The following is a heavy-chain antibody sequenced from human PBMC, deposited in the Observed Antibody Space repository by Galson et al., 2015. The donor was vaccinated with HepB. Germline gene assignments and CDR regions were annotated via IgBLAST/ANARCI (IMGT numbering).Heavy chain of an antibody. Sequence: SLRLPCAASGFTFSSYWMTWVRQAPWKGLEWVANIKQDGSERYYVDSVKGRFTISRDNAKNSLYLQMNSLRAEDTAVYYCARDSFGGVLYYFDYWGQGTLVTVSS. J-gene: IGHJ4*02. CDR2: IKQDGSER. CDR3: ARDSFGGVLYYFDY. V-gene: IGHV3-7*01. D-gene: IGHD3-10*01. CDR1: GFTFSSYW.